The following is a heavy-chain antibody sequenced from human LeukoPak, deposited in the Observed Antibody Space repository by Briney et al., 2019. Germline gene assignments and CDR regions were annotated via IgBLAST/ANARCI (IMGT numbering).Heavy chain of an antibody. J-gene: IGHJ2*01. Sequence: GGSLRLSCVVSGFTFSSYEMNGVRQARGKELEWVSYIRSSGDTIYYADSVKGRFTISRDNAKNSLYLQMNSLRAEDTAVYYCARGGSSSWYEYWYFDLWGRGTLVTVSS. D-gene: IGHD6-13*01. CDR3: ARGGSSSWYEYWYFDL. CDR2: IRSSGDTI. CDR1: GFTFSSYE. V-gene: IGHV3-48*03.